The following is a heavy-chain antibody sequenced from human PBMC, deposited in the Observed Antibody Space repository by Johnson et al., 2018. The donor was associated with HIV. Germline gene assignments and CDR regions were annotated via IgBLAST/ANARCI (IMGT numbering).Heavy chain of an antibody. Sequence: VQLVESGGGLVQPGGSLRLSCAASGFTFSSYWMGWVRQAPGKGLEWVANIKQDGSEKYYVESLKGRFTISRDSSRTTVYLQMNSLRAEDTAVYYCATVNYIAVDIWGQGTMVTVAS. CDR1: GFTFSSYW. CDR2: IKQDGSEK. D-gene: IGHD4-11*01. J-gene: IGHJ3*02. CDR3: ATVNYIAVDI. V-gene: IGHV3-7*05.